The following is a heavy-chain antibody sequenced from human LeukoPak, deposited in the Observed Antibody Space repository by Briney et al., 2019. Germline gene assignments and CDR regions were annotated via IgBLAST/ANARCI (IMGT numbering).Heavy chain of an antibody. D-gene: IGHD2-2*01. CDR3: ARAGGRGYCSSTSCFGDFDY. Sequence: ASVKVSCKASSYTFTSYGISWVRQAPGQGLEWMGWISAYNGNTNYAQKLQGRVTMTTDTSTSTAYMELRSLRSDDTAVYYCARAGGRGYCSSTSCFGDFDYWGQGTLVTVSS. V-gene: IGHV1-18*01. CDR2: ISAYNGNT. J-gene: IGHJ4*02. CDR1: SYTFTSYG.